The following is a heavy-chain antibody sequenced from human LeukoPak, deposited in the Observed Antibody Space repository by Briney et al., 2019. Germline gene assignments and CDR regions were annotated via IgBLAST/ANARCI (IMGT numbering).Heavy chain of an antibody. J-gene: IGHJ4*02. CDR2: IYTSGST. V-gene: IGHV4-61*02. CDR3: ARGTITIFGVVMYYYFDY. D-gene: IGHD3-3*01. Sequence: SQTLSLTCTVSGGSISSGSYYWSWIRQPAGKGLEWIGRIYTSGSTNYNPSLKSRVTISVDTSKDQFSLKLSSVTAADTAVYYCARGTITIFGVVMYYYFDYWGQGTLVTVSS. CDR1: GGSISSGSYY.